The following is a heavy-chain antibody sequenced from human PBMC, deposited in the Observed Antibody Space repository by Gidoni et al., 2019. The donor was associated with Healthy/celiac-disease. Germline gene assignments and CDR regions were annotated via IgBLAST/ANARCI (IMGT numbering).Heavy chain of an antibody. CDR2: INPNSGGT. CDR3: ARSGDSSGYDNYYYGMDV. Sequence: QVQLVQSGAEVTQPGASVSVSCKASGYTFTGYYMHWVRQAPGQGLEWMGWINPNSGGTNYAQKFQGRVTMTRDTSISTAYMELSRLRSDDTAVYYCARSGDSSGYDNYYYGMDVWGQGTTVTVSS. CDR1: GYTFTGYY. V-gene: IGHV1-2*02. D-gene: IGHD5-12*01. J-gene: IGHJ6*02.